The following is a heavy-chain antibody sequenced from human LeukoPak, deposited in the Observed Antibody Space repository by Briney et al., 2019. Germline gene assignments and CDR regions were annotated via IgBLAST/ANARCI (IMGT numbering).Heavy chain of an antibody. D-gene: IGHD3-22*01. J-gene: IGHJ6*02. CDR2: IKQDGSEK. CDR3: ARSSGYYEPLSMDD. V-gene: IGHV3-7*04. Sequence: GGSLRDSCVASGFTFRSYWMSWVRQAPGKGLEWVANIKQDGSEKYYVDSVKGRFTISRDNAKNSLCLQMNSLRAEDTAVYYCARSSGYYEPLSMDDWGQGTKVTVSS. CDR1: GFTFRSYW.